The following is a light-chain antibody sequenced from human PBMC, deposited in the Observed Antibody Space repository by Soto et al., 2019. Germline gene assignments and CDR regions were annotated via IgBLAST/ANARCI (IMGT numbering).Light chain of an antibody. Sequence: EIVMTQSPATLSVSPGERATLSCRASQSVSSNLAWYQQKPGQAPRLLIYGASTRATGIPARFSGNGSGTEFTLTISSPQSEEFAVYYCKQYNNWPTAFGQGTKVEIK. CDR1: QSVSSN. V-gene: IGKV3-15*01. CDR2: GAS. CDR3: KQYNNWPTA. J-gene: IGKJ1*01.